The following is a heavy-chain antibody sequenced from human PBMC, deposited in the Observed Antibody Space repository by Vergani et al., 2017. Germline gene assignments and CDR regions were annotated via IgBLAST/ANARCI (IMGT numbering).Heavy chain of an antibody. CDR3: ARTYSSSSWWNWFDP. Sequence: QVQLQESGPGLVKPSETLSLTCTVSGGSISSYYWSWIRQPPGKGLEWIGYIYYSGSTNYNPSLKSRVTISVDTSKNQFSLKLSSVTAADTAVYYCARTYSSSSWWNWFDPWGQGTLVTFSS. V-gene: IGHV4-59*08. J-gene: IGHJ5*02. D-gene: IGHD6-6*01. CDR2: IYYSGST. CDR1: GGSISSYY.